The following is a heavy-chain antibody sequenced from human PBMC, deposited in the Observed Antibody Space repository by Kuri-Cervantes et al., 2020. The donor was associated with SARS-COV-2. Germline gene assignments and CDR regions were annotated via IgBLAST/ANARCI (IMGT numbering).Heavy chain of an antibody. CDR2: IYYSGST. Sequence: GSLRLSCTVSGGSISSSSYYWGWIRQPPGKGLEWIGNIYYSGSTYYNPSLKSRVTISVDTSKNQFSLKLSSVTAADTAVYYCARQSVVASEDRGQGTLVTVSS. CDR3: ARQSVVASED. CDR1: GGSISSSSYY. D-gene: IGHD2-15*01. J-gene: IGHJ4*02. V-gene: IGHV4-39*01.